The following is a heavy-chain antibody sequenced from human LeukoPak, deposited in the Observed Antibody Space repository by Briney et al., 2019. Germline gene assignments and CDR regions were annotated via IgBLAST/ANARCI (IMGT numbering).Heavy chain of an antibody. J-gene: IGHJ4*02. V-gene: IGHV3-23*01. D-gene: IGHD6-19*01. CDR3: ARGEHSSGWFYFDY. CDR2: ISTNGDST. CDR1: GFTFSSYS. Sequence: PGGSLRLSCVASGFTFSSYSMSWVRQAPGKGLEWVSAISTNGDSTPYADSVKGRLTISRDNSKNTLYLEMNSLRAEDTAVYYCARGEHSSGWFYFDYWGQGTLVTVSS.